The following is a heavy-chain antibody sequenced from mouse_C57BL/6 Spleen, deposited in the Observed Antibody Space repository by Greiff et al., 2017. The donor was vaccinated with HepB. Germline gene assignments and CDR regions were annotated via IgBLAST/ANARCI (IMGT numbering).Heavy chain of an antibody. D-gene: IGHD1-1*01. Sequence: EVKLMESGPELVKPGASVKIPCKASGYTFTDYNMDWVKQSHGKSLEWIGDINPNNGGTIYNQKFKGKATLTVDKSSSTAYMELRSLTSEDTAVYYCARSGYGSSQFAYWGQGTLVTVSA. CDR3: ARSGYGSSQFAY. CDR1: GYTFTDYN. J-gene: IGHJ3*01. CDR2: INPNNGGT. V-gene: IGHV1-18*01.